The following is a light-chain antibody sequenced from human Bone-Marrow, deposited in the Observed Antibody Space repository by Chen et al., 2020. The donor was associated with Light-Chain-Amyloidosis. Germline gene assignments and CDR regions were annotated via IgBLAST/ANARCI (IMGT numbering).Light chain of an antibody. Sequence: SYELTQPPSVSVSPGHTARITCSGDDLPTKYAYWYQQKPAQAPVLVIHRDTERPSGISERFSGSSSGTTATLTISGVQAEDEADYHCQSADSSGTYEVIFGGGTKLTVL. CDR1: DLPTKY. CDR2: RDT. V-gene: IGLV3-25*03. J-gene: IGLJ2*01. CDR3: QSADSSGTYEVI.